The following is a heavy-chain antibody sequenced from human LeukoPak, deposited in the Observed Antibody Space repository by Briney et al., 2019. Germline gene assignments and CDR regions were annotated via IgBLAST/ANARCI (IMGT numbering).Heavy chain of an antibody. J-gene: IGHJ4*02. V-gene: IGHV3-48*04. Sequence: GGSLRLSCAASGFTFSSLAMHWVRQAPGAGLEWVSYISISDSTIYYADSVKGRFTISRDNAKNSLYLQMNNLRVEDTALYYCARGRYLGAMFQDHWGQGTLVTVSS. D-gene: IGHD3-10*02. CDR1: GFTFSSLA. CDR2: ISISDSTI. CDR3: ARGRYLGAMFQDH.